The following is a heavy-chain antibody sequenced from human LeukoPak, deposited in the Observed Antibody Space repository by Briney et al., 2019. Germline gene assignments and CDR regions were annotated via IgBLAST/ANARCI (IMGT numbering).Heavy chain of an antibody. D-gene: IGHD2-15*01. J-gene: IGHJ5*02. CDR2: INPSGGGT. V-gene: IGHV1-46*02. CDR3: ARARVAATGFDP. Sequence: GASVKVSCKASGYTFNNYYMYWVRQAPGQGLEWMGMINPSGGGTSYAQKFQGRVTMTRDTSTRTVYMEVSSLKPEDTAVYYCARARVAATGFDPWGQGTLVTVSS. CDR1: GYTFNNYY.